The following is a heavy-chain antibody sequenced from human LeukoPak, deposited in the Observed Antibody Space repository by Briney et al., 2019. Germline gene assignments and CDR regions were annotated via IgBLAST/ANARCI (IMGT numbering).Heavy chain of an antibody. CDR3: ARDLPTIFGVVKYYYYGMDV. J-gene: IGHJ6*02. Sequence: ASVTVSCKASGYTFTSYYMHWVRQAPGQGLEWMGIINPSGGSTSYAQKFQGRVTMTRDTSTSTVYMELSSLRSEDTAVYYCARDLPTIFGVVKYYYYGMDVWGQGTTVTVSS. CDR1: GYTFTSYY. CDR2: INPSGGST. V-gene: IGHV1-46*01. D-gene: IGHD3-3*01.